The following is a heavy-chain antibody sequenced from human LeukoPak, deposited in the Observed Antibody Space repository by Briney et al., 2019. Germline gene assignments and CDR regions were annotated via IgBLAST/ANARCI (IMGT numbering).Heavy chain of an antibody. CDR3: ASGSDYYYMDV. J-gene: IGHJ6*03. V-gene: IGHV4-34*01. CDR1: GGSFSGYY. Sequence: PSETLSLTCAVYGGSFSGYYWSWIRQPPGKGLEWIGEINHSGSTNYNPSLKSRVTISVDTSKNQFSLKLSSVTAADTAVYYCASGSDYYYMDVWGKGATVTISS. CDR2: INHSGST.